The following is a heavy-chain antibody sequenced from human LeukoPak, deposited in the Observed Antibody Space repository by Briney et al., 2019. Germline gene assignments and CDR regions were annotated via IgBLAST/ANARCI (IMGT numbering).Heavy chain of an antibody. CDR3: ASREGLVGATHY. CDR1: GFTFSSYR. V-gene: IGHV3-21*01. J-gene: IGHJ4*01. Sequence: GGSLRLSCAASGFTFSSYRMNWVRQPAGKGLEWVSSISSSSSYIYYADSVKGRFTISRDNAKNSLYLQMNSLRAEDTAVYYWASREGLVGATHYWGQGTLVTVSS. CDR2: ISSSSSYI. D-gene: IGHD1-26*01.